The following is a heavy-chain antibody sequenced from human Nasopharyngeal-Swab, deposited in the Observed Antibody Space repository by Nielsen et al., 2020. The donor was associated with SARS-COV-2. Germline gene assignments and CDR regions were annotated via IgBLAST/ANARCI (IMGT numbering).Heavy chain of an antibody. V-gene: IGHV4-39*07. J-gene: IGHJ5*02. Sequence: WIRQPPGKGLEWIGSIYYSGSTYYNPSLKSRVTISVDTSKNQFSLRLTSVTAADTAVYYCAREERGYSSGWYSSWFDPWGQGTLVTVSS. CDR2: IYYSGST. CDR3: AREERGYSSGWYSSWFDP. D-gene: IGHD6-19*01.